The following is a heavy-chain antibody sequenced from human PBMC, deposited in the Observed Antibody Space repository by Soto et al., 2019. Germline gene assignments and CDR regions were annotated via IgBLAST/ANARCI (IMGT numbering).Heavy chain of an antibody. CDR2: IYSGGST. V-gene: IGHV3-53*01. Sequence: GGSLRLSCAASVFTFNNYAMSWVRQAPGKGLEWVSVIYSGGSTYYADSVKGRFTISRDNSKNTLYLQMDRLRVEDTAVYYCARDPLGGGDLKNDAFDMWGQGTMVTVSS. D-gene: IGHD3-16*01. CDR1: VFTFNNYA. J-gene: IGHJ3*02. CDR3: ARDPLGGGDLKNDAFDM.